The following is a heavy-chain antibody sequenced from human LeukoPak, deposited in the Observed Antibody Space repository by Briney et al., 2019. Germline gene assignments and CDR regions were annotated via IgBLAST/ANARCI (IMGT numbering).Heavy chain of an antibody. CDR1: GGSISSSSYY. Sequence: SETLSLTCTVSGGSISSSSYYWGWIRQPPGKGLEWIGSIYYSGSTYYNPSLKSRVTISVDTSKNQFSLKLSSVTAADTAVYYCSSNKSGWSRVGMDIWGHGTKVTVSS. V-gene: IGHV4-39*01. J-gene: IGHJ6*02. D-gene: IGHD6-19*01. CDR3: SSNKSGWSRVGMDI. CDR2: IYYSGST.